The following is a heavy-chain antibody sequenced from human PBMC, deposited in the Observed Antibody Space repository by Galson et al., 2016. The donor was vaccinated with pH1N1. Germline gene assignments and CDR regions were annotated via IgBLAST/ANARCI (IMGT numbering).Heavy chain of an antibody. CDR3: VKGGDFDQ. Sequence: SVKVSCKASGYTFTTYGIHWVRQAPGQRLQWMGWINYGNGDTRYAERFQGRVTISRDTSTTTVYMDLTNLRPEDTAVFYCVKGGDFDQWGQGTLVTVSS. D-gene: IGHD4-17*01. CDR1: GYTFTTYG. CDR2: INYGNGDT. V-gene: IGHV1-3*01. J-gene: IGHJ4*02.